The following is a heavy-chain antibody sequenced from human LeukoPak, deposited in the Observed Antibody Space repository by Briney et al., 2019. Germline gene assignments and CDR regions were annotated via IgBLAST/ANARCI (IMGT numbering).Heavy chain of an antibody. J-gene: IGHJ4*02. CDR2: IIPVVSIS. D-gene: IGHD3-22*01. CDR1: GDTFTSYI. V-gene: IGHV1-69*04. Sequence: GSSVKVSCKASGDTFTSYIITWVRQAPGQGLEWMGRIIPVVSISNYAQKLQGRVTITADKSTSTAYMEVNSLTSEDTAVYFCARENPRSYDSGGCHLGTFDFWGQGTLVTVSS. CDR3: ARENPRSYDSGGCHLGTFDF.